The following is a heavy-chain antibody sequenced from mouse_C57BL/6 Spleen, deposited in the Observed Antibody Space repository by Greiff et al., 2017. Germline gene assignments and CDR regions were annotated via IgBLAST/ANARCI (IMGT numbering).Heavy chain of an antibody. CDR2: IYPGDGDT. CDR1: GYAFSSSW. D-gene: IGHD1-3*01. J-gene: IGHJ2*01. Sequence: QVQLKQSGPELVKPGASVKISCKASGYAFSSSWMNWVKQRPGKGLEWIGRIYPGDGDTNYNGKFKGKATLTADKSSSTAYMQLSSLTSEDSAVYFCASGSGKEYFDYWGQGTTLTVSS. CDR3: ASGSGKEYFDY. V-gene: IGHV1-82*01.